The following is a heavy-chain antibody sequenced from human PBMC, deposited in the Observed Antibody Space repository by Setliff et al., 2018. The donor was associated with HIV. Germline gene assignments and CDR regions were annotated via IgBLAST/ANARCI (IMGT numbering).Heavy chain of an antibody. CDR1: GFTFSSYA. CDR2: IYTGGTTT. Sequence: GESLKISCETSGFTFSSYAMSWVRQAPGKGLEWVSVIYTGGTTTNYGDSVKGRFTISRDDSKDTMYLQMMNLRAEDTAVYYCASAWGSSSPEDAFDKWGQGTMVTVSS. D-gene: IGHD6-13*01. CDR3: ASAWGSSSPEDAFDK. J-gene: IGHJ3*02. V-gene: IGHV3-23*03.